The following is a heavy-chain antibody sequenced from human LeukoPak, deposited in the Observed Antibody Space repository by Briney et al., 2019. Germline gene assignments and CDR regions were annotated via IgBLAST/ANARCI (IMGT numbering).Heavy chain of an antibody. V-gene: IGHV4-34*01. D-gene: IGHD3-10*01. Sequence: PSETLSLTCAVYSGSFSGYYWSWIRQPAGKGLEWIGEINHSGSTNYNPSLKSRVTISVDTSKNQFSLKLSSVTAADTAVYYCARGIHYYYGSYLFDYWGQGTLVTVSS. CDR3: ARGIHYYYGSYLFDY. CDR2: INHSGST. CDR1: SGSFSGYY. J-gene: IGHJ4*02.